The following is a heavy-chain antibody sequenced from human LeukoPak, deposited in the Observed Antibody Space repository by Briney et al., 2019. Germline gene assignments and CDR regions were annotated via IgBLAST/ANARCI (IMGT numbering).Heavy chain of an antibody. CDR2: ISSSSSYI. CDR3: ARDGSYLEGHDAFDI. D-gene: IGHD1-26*01. CDR1: GFTFSSYS. V-gene: IGHV3-21*01. Sequence: AGGSLRLSCAASGFTFSSYSMNWVRQAPGKGLEWVSSISSSSSYIYYADSVKGRFTISRDNAKNSLYLQMNSLRDEDTAVYYCARDGSYLEGHDAFDIWGQGTMVTVSS. J-gene: IGHJ3*02.